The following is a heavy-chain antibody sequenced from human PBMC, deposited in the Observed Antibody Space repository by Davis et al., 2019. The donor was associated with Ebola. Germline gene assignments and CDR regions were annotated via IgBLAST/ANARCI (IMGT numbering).Heavy chain of an antibody. CDR3: ARQGGWELPLNGYYYYGMDV. V-gene: IGHV1-69*05. CDR1: GGTFSSYA. CDR2: IIPIFGTA. J-gene: IGHJ6*02. Sequence: AASVKVSCKASGGTFSSYAISWVRQAPGQGLEWMGGIIPIFGTANYAQKLQGRVTMTTDTSTSTAYMELRRLRSDDTAVYYCARQGGWELPLNGYYYYGMDVWGQGTTVTVSS. D-gene: IGHD1-26*01.